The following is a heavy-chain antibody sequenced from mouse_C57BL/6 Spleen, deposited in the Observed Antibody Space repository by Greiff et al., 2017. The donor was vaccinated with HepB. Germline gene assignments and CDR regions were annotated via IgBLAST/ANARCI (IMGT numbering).Heavy chain of an antibody. D-gene: IGHD1-1*01. J-gene: IGHJ2*01. Sequence: VQLQQSGAELAKPGASVKLSCKASGYTFTSYWMHWVKQRPGQGLEWIGYINPSSGYTKYNQKFKDKATLTADKSSNTAYMQLSSLTYEDSAVYYCAEGITTVDFDYWGQGTTLTVSS. CDR2: INPSSGYT. CDR1: GYTFTSYW. CDR3: AEGITTVDFDY. V-gene: IGHV1-7*01.